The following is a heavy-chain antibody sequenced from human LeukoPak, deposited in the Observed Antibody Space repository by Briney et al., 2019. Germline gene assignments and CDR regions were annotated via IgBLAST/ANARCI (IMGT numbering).Heavy chain of an antibody. V-gene: IGHV3-30*18. CDR2: ISYDGSNK. Sequence: PGGSLRLSCAASGFTFSSYGMHWVRQAPGKGLEWVAVISYDGSNKYYADSVKGLFTISRDNSKNTLYLQMNSLRAEDTAVYYCAKLSGYQSTRGYYFDYWGQGTLVTVSS. J-gene: IGHJ4*02. CDR3: AKLSGYQSTRGYYFDY. CDR1: GFTFSSYG. D-gene: IGHD3-22*01.